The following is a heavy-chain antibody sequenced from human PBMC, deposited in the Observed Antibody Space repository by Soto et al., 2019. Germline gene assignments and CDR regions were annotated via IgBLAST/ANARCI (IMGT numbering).Heavy chain of an antibody. Sequence: QLQLQESGPGLVKPSETLSLTCTVSGGSISRSSYYWGWIRQPPGKGLEWIGSIYYSGSTYYNPSLKSRVTISVDTSKNQCSLKLSSVTAADTAVYYCARHGSFTMIVVGICDYWGQGTLVTVSS. CDR1: GGSISRSSYY. V-gene: IGHV4-39*01. CDR3: ARHGSFTMIVVGICDY. D-gene: IGHD3-22*01. J-gene: IGHJ4*02. CDR2: IYYSGST.